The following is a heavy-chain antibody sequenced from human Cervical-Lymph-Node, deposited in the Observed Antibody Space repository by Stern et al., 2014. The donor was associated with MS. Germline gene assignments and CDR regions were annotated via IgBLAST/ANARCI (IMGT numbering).Heavy chain of an antibody. CDR2: INPSGGST. J-gene: IGHJ3*02. D-gene: IGHD1-26*01. CDR1: GYTFPSYY. Sequence: VQLVESGAEVKKPGASVKVSCKASGYTFPSYYMHWVRQAPGQGLEWMGIINPSGGSTSYAQKFQGRVTMTRDTSTSTVYMELSSLRSEDTAVYYCARVGWELLDAFDIWGQGTMVTVSS. CDR3: ARVGWELLDAFDI. V-gene: IGHV1-46*01.